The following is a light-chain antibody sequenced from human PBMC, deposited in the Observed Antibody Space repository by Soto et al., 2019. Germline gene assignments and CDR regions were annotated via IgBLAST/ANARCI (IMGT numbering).Light chain of an antibody. V-gene: IGLV2-14*01. CDR1: SSDVGGYNY. CDR2: DVS. CDR3: NSYTSGSTLV. J-gene: IGLJ2*01. Sequence: QSALTQPASVSGSPGQSITISCTGTSSDVGGYNYVSWYQQYPGKAPKLMIYDVSNRPSGVSNRFSGSKSGNTASLTISGLQAEDEAEYYCNSYTSGSTLVFGGGTKLTVL.